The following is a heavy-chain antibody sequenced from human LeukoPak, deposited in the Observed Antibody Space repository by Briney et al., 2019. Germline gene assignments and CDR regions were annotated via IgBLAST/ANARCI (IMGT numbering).Heavy chain of an antibody. CDR1: GGSISSGGYS. J-gene: IGHJ5*02. CDR3: ARDRITMVRGVIITSWFDP. Sequence: SQTLSLTCAVSGGSISSGGYSWSWIRQPPGKGLEWIGYIYHSGSTYYNPSLKSRVTISVDRSKNQFSLKLSSVTAADTAVYYCARDRITMVRGVIITSWFDPWGQGTLVTVSS. D-gene: IGHD3-10*01. CDR2: IYHSGST. V-gene: IGHV4-30-2*01.